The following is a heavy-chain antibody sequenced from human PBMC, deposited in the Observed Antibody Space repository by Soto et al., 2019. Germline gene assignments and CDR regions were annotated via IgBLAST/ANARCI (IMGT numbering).Heavy chain of an antibody. V-gene: IGHV3-33*01. CDR1: GFTFSSYG. CDR2: IWYDGSNK. J-gene: IGHJ4*02. CDR3: ARRAFGGVNPFGGYFDY. Sequence: GGSLRLSCAASGFTFSSYGMHWVRQAPGKGLEWVAVIWYDGSNKYYADSVKGRFTISRDNSKNTLYLQMNSLRAEDTAVYYCARRAFGGVNPFGGYFDYWGQGTLVTVSS. D-gene: IGHD3-16*01.